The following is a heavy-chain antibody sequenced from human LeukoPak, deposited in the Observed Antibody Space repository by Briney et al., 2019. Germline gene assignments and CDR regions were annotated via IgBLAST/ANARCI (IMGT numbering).Heavy chain of an antibody. D-gene: IGHD3-10*01. CDR3: ARHGRRRLLWFGESKGMDV. CDR1: GYSFTSYW. V-gene: IGHV5-51*01. Sequence: GESLKISCKGSGYSFTSYWIGWVRQMPGKGLEWMGIIYPGDSDTRYSPSFQGQVTISADKSISTAYLQWSSLKASDTAIYYCARHGRRRLLWFGESKGMDVWGQGTTVTVSS. CDR2: IYPGDSDT. J-gene: IGHJ6*02.